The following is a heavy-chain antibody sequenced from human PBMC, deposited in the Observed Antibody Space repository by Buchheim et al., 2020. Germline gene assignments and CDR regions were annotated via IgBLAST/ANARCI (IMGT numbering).Heavy chain of an antibody. CDR3: AKDMSGSFSYYFDY. J-gene: IGHJ4*02. D-gene: IGHD1-26*01. CDR2: ISYDGSNK. V-gene: IGHV3-30*18. Sequence: VQLVESGGGLVQPGGSLRLSCAASGFTFSSYGMHWVRQAPGKGLEWVAVISYDGSNKYYADSVKGRFTISRDNSKNTLYLQMNSLRAEDTAVYYCAKDMSGSFSYYFDYWGQGTL. CDR1: GFTFSSYG.